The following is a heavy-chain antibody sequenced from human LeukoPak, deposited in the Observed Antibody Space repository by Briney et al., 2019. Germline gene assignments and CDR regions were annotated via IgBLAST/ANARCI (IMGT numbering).Heavy chain of an antibody. Sequence: SETLSLTCTVSGGSISSGGYYWSWIRQPPGKGLEWIGYIYHSGSTYYNPSLKSRVTISVDRSKNQFSLKLSSVTAADTAVYYCASAGYCSSTSCLRLDYWGQGTLVTVSS. V-gene: IGHV4-30-2*01. CDR3: ASAGYCSSTSCLRLDY. J-gene: IGHJ4*02. D-gene: IGHD2-2*01. CDR1: GGSISSGGYY. CDR2: IYHSGST.